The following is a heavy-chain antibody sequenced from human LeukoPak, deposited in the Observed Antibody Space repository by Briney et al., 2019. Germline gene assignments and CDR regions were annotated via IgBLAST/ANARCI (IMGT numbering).Heavy chain of an antibody. J-gene: IGHJ6*04. CDR3: ARDGPIVVVPAAIPGYYYYGMDV. CDR1: GGSVSSGSYY. V-gene: IGHV4-61*01. D-gene: IGHD2-2*01. Sequence: SETLSLTCTVSGGSVSSGSYYWSWIRQPPGKGLEWIGYIYYSGSTNYNPSLKSRVTISVDTSKNQFSLKLSSVTAADTAVYYRARDGPIVVVPAAIPGYYYYGMDVWGKGTTVTVSS. CDR2: IYYSGST.